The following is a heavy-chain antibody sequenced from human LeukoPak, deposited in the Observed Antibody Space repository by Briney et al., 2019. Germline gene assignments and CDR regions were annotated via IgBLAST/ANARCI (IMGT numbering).Heavy chain of an antibody. CDR3: ARGLRGYSYGN. V-gene: IGHV4-59*01. J-gene: IGHJ4*02. CDR1: GGSISSYY. CDR2: IYYSGGT. Sequence: SETLSLTCTVSGGSISSYYWSWIRQPPGKGLEWIGYIYYSGGTNYNPSLKSRVTISVDTSKKQFSLKLSSVTAAGTAVYFCARGLRGYSYGNWGQGTLVTVSS. D-gene: IGHD5-18*01.